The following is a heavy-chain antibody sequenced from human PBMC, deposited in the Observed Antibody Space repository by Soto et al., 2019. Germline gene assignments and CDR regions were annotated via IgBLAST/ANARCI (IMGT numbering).Heavy chain of an antibody. V-gene: IGHV3-73*02. D-gene: IGHD1-26*01. Sequence: EVQLVESGGGLVQPGGSLKLSCAASGFTFSGSAMHWVRQASGKGLEWVGRIRSKANSYATAYAASVKGRFTISRDDSKNTAYLQMNSLKTEDTAVYYCTRHVNSLVGASHWGQGTLVTVSS. J-gene: IGHJ4*02. CDR2: IRSKANSYAT. CDR3: TRHVNSLVGASH. CDR1: GFTFSGSA.